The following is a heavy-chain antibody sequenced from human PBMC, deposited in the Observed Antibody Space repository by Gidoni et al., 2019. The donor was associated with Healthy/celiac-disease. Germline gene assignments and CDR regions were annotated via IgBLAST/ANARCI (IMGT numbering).Heavy chain of an antibody. CDR3: TRRGIAAA. D-gene: IGHD6-13*01. J-gene: IGHJ5*02. Sequence: EVQLVASGVGLVQPGGSLKLSCAASGFPFSGSAMHWVRQASGKGLEWVGRIRRKANSYETAYAASVKGRFTISRDDSKNTAYLQMNSLKTEDTAVYYCTRRGIAAAWGQGTLVTVSS. V-gene: IGHV3-73*02. CDR2: IRRKANSYET. CDR1: GFPFSGSA.